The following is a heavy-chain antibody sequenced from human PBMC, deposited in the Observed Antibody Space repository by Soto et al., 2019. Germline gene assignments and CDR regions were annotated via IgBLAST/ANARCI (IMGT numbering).Heavy chain of an antibody. Sequence: VRLSCAASGFTFSSYGMHRVRQAPGKGLEWVAVISYDGSNKYYADSVKGRFTISRDNSKNTLYLQMNSLRAEDTAVYYCAKDAPPRARYSYDSSGYWFDYWGQGTLVTVSS. CDR1: GFTFSSYG. CDR3: AKDAPPRARYSYDSSGYWFDY. V-gene: IGHV3-30*18. D-gene: IGHD3-22*01. CDR2: ISYDGSNK. J-gene: IGHJ4*02.